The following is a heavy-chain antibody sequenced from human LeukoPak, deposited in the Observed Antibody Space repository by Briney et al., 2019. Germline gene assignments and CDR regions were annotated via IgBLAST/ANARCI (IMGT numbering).Heavy chain of an antibody. J-gene: IGHJ3*02. Sequence: SETLSLTCTVSGGSISSGGYSWTWLRQPPGKGLEWIGNIYYSGSTSYNPSLKSRVTMSVDTSENQFSLKVSSVTAADTAVYYCARETNQRQLGHDAFDIWGQGTMVTVSS. D-gene: IGHD6-13*01. V-gene: IGHV4-31*03. CDR2: IYYSGST. CDR3: ARETNQRQLGHDAFDI. CDR1: GGSISSGGYS.